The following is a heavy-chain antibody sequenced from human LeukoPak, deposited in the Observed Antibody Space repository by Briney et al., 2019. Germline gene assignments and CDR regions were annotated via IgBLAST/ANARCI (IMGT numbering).Heavy chain of an antibody. Sequence: WASVKVSCKASGYTFTSYDINWVRQATGQGLEWMGWMNPNSGNTGYAQKFQARVTMTSNTSVSTAYMELSSLRSEDTAVYYCARGLVSSSWYGNGAYYYGMDVWGQGTTVTVSS. CDR2: MNPNSGNT. CDR1: GYTFTSYD. V-gene: IGHV1-8*01. J-gene: IGHJ6*02. CDR3: ARGLVSSSWYGNGAYYYGMDV. D-gene: IGHD6-13*01.